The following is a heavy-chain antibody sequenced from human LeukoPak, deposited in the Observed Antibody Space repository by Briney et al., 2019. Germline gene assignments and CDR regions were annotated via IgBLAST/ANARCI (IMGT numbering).Heavy chain of an antibody. Sequence: KPGGSLRLSCAASGFTINSYSMNWLRQAPGKGLEWFSSISSSSSYIYYADSVKGRFTISRDNAKNSLYLQINSLRAEDTAVYYCARVRETQLIDAFDIWGQGTMVTVSS. J-gene: IGHJ3*02. CDR3: ARVRETQLIDAFDI. CDR2: ISSSSSYI. V-gene: IGHV3-21*01. CDR1: GFTINSYS. D-gene: IGHD1-1*01.